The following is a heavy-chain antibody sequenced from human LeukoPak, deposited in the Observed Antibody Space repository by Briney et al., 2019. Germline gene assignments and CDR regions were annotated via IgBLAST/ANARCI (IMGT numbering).Heavy chain of an antibody. D-gene: IGHD5-18*01. Sequence: GGSLRLSCAASGFTFSSYWMSWVRQAPGKGLEWVTNIKQDGSEKYYVDSVEGRFTISRDNAKNSLYLQMNSLRAEDTAVYYCARDRAWIQLWTDAFDIWGQGTMVTVSS. J-gene: IGHJ3*02. CDR2: IKQDGSEK. V-gene: IGHV3-7*01. CDR1: GFTFSSYW. CDR3: ARDRAWIQLWTDAFDI.